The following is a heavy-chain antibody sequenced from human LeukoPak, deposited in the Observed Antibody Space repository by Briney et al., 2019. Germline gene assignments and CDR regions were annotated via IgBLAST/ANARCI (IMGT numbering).Heavy chain of an antibody. V-gene: IGHV1-2*02. CDR2: ISPNNGGT. CDR1: GYTFTGYY. J-gene: IGHJ4*02. Sequence: ASVKVSCKASGYTFTGYYIHWVRQAPGQGLEWMGWISPNNGGTNYAQKFQGRVTMTRDTSISTASMELKERSDDTAVYYCARGLMVKGPFDYWGQGTLVTVSS. D-gene: IGHD2-21*01. CDR3: ARGLMVKGPFDY.